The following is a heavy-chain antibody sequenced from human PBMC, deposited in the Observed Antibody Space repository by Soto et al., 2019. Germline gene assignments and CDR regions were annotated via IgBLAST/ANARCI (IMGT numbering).Heavy chain of an antibody. V-gene: IGHV3-21*01. D-gene: IGHD2-15*01. CDR1: GFTFSSYS. CDR3: ARDKDSNDVFDI. J-gene: IGHJ3*02. Sequence: EVQLVESGGGLVKPEGSQRLSCAASGFTFSSYSMNWVRQAPGKGLEWVSSISSSSRYIYYADSVKGRFTISRDNAKNSLYLPMNSLRAEDTAMYYCARDKDSNDVFDIWGQGTMSPSLQ. CDR2: ISSSSRYI.